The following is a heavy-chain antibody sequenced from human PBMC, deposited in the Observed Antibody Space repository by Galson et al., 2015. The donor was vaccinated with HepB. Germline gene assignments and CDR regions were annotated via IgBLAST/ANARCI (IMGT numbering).Heavy chain of an antibody. J-gene: IGHJ4*02. Sequence: SLRLSCAASGFTFSNAWMSWVRQAPGKGLEWVAVISYDGSNKYYADSVKGRFTISRDNSKNTLYLQMNSLRAEDTAVYYCAKIGPGGATTRYYFDYWGQGTLVTVSS. CDR1: GFTFSNAW. CDR3: AKIGPGGATTRYYFDY. V-gene: IGHV3-30*18. D-gene: IGHD1-26*01. CDR2: ISYDGSNK.